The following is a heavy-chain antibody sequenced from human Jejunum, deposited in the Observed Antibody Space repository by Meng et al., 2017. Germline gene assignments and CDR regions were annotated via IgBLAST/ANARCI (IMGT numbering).Heavy chain of an antibody. V-gene: IGHV3-23*01. Sequence: EVQLLESGGGFVQPGGSLRLACAASGFTFSSYAMSLVRQAPGKGLEWVSSISSNGAYTYYADSVKGRVTIFRDNPKNTLFLQMNNLRADDTAVYYCAKGLITHSSSSFGTWGQGTLVTVSS. CDR2: ISSNGAYT. D-gene: IGHD6-13*01. J-gene: IGHJ5*02. CDR1: GFTFSSYA. CDR3: AKGLITHSSSSFGT.